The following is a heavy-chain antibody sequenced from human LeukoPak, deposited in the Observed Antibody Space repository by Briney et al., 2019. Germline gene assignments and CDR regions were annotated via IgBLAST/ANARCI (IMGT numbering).Heavy chain of an antibody. Sequence: GGSLRLSCAASGFTFSDYYMSWIRQAPGKGLEWVSYISSSGSTIYYADSVKGRFTISRDNAKNSLYLQMNSLRAEDTAVYYCARDLRSDINVGLWFGERYYYYMDVWGKGTTVTISS. CDR1: GFTFSDYY. J-gene: IGHJ6*03. CDR2: ISSSGSTI. D-gene: IGHD3-10*01. CDR3: ARDLRSDINVGLWFGERYYYYMDV. V-gene: IGHV3-11*01.